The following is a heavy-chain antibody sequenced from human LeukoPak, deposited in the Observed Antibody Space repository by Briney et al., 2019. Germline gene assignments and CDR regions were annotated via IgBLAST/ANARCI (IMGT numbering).Heavy chain of an antibody. D-gene: IGHD2-2*01. CDR2: ISSSGSNT. Sequence: PGGSLRLSCAASEFTYGMNWVRQAPGKGLECVSAISSSGSNTYYADSVKGRFTISRDNSKNTLYLQMNSLRAEDTAVYYCAKDGRYCSNTCYQYFDSWGQGALVTVSS. CDR3: AKDGRYCSNTCYQYFDS. V-gene: IGHV3-23*01. J-gene: IGHJ4*02. CDR1: EFTYG.